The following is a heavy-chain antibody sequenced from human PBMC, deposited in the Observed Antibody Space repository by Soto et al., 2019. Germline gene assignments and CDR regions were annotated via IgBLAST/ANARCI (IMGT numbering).Heavy chain of an antibody. CDR3: ARADAVITINFDY. CDR1: GYTFTDYD. CDR2: ISPYNDNT. Sequence: ASVKVYCKASGYTFTDYDINWVRQAPGQGLEWMGWISPYNDNTNYAQKFQDRVTMTTDTSTRTAYLELRSLRSDDTAVYYCARADAVITINFDYWGQGTLVTVSS. J-gene: IGHJ4*02. V-gene: IGHV1-18*01. D-gene: IGHD3-9*01.